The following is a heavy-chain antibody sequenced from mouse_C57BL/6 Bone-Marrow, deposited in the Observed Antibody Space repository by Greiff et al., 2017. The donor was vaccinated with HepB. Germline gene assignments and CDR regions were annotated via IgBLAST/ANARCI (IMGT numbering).Heavy chain of an antibody. CDR1: GFTFSSYG. Sequence: VQLQQSGGDLVKPGGSLKLSCAASGFTFSSYGMSWVRQTPDKRLEWVATISSGGSYTYYPDSVKGRFTISRDNAKNTLYLQMSSLKSEDTAMYYCARHPHYYGSSLDYWGQGTTLTVSS. D-gene: IGHD1-1*01. CDR2: ISSGGSYT. J-gene: IGHJ2*01. V-gene: IGHV5-6*01. CDR3: ARHPHYYGSSLDY.